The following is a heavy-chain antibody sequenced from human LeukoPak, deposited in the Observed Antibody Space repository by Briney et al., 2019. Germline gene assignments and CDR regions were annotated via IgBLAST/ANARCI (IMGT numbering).Heavy chain of an antibody. CDR1: GFTFSSYA. D-gene: IGHD2-2*01. Sequence: GGSLRLSCAASGFTFSSYAMHWVRQAPGKGLEWVAVISYDGSNKYYADSVKGRFTISRDNSKNTLYLQMNSLRAEDTAVYYCARGDCSSTSCYLREPEPDYWGQGNLVTVSS. CDR2: ISYDGSNK. J-gene: IGHJ4*02. V-gene: IGHV3-30*04. CDR3: ARGDCSSTSCYLREPEPDY.